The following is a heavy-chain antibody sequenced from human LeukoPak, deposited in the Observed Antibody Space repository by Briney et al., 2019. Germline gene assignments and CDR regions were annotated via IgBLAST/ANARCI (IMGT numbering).Heavy chain of an antibody. CDR1: GYTFTGYY. D-gene: IGHD5-18*01. Sequence: ASVKVSCKASGYTFTGYYMHWVRQAPGQGLEWMGWINPNSGGTNYAQKFQGRVTMTRDTSISTAYMELSRLRSDDTVVYYCARRTAMVMGWYYYYYMDVWGKGTTVTVSS. CDR3: ARRTAMVMGWYYYYYMDV. CDR2: INPNSGGT. V-gene: IGHV1-2*02. J-gene: IGHJ6*03.